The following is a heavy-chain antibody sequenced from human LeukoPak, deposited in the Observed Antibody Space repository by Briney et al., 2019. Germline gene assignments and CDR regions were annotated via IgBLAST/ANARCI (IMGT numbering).Heavy chain of an antibody. Sequence: NPSETLSLTCTVSGGSITKYYWSWIRQPAGKGLEWVGRIYTTGSTNYNPSLKSRVTMSVDTSKNLFSLKLSSVTAVDTAVYYCARGCSSTSCWLRMDVWGQGTTVTVSS. CDR3: ARGCSSTSCWLRMDV. CDR2: IYTTGST. J-gene: IGHJ6*02. CDR1: GGSITKYY. V-gene: IGHV4-4*07. D-gene: IGHD2-2*01.